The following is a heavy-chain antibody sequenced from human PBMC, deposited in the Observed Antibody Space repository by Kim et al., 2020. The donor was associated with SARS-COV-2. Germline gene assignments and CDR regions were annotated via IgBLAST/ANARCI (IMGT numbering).Heavy chain of an antibody. CDR1: GGSISSSNW. CDR2: IYHSGST. V-gene: IGHV4-4*02. CDR3: ARVGIVSVVTNGVFDY. J-gene: IGHJ4*02. Sequence: SETLSLTCAVSGGSISSSNWWSWVRQPPGKGLEWIGEIYHSGSTNYNPSLKSRVTISVDKSKNQFSLKLSSVTAADTAVYYCARVGIVSVVTNGVFDYWGQGTLVTVSS. D-gene: IGHD4-4*01.